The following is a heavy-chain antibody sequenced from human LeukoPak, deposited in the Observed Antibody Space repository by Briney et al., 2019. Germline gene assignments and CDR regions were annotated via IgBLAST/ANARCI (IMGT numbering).Heavy chain of an antibody. D-gene: IGHD4/OR15-4a*01. CDR2: ISGNSNDM. CDR3: VRIPNGANFPIWFDP. Sequence: GGSLRLSCAASGFILSNYNMNWVRRAPGKGLEWVSSISGNSNDMNYADSGKGRFTISRDNTRNSLYLQMNSLRAEDTAIYYCVRIPNGANFPIWFDPWGQGTLVTVSS. CDR1: GFILSNYN. J-gene: IGHJ5*02. V-gene: IGHV3-21*01.